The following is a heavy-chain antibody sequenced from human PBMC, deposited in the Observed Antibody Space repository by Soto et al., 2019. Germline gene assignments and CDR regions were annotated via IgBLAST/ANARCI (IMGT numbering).Heavy chain of an antibody. CDR1: GYTLTELS. J-gene: IGHJ5*02. CDR3: ATVNYSNYPNWFDP. Sequence: ASVKVSCKVSGYTLTELSMHWVRQAPGKGLEWMGGFDPEDGETIYAQKFQGRVTMTEDTSTDTAYMGLSSLRSEDTAVYYCATVNYSNYPNWFDPWGQGTLVTVSS. CDR2: FDPEDGET. D-gene: IGHD4-4*01. V-gene: IGHV1-24*01.